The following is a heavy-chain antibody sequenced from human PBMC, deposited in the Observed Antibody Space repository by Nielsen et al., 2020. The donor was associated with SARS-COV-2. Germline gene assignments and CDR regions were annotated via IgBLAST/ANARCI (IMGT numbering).Heavy chain of an antibody. Sequence: GESLKISCAASGFTFSGSAMHWVRQASGKGLEWVGRIRSYANDYATAYAASVKGRFTISRDDSKNTAYLQMNSLKMEDTAVYYCSSPTVAYWSQGTLVTVSS. CDR3: SSPTVAY. J-gene: IGHJ4*02. CDR1: GFTFSGSA. CDR2: IRSYANDYAT. D-gene: IGHD4-23*01. V-gene: IGHV3-73*01.